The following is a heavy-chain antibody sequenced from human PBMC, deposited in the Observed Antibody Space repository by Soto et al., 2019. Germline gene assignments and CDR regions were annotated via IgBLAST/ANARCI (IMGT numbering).Heavy chain of an antibody. CDR1: GGSISSGGYS. V-gene: IGHV4-30-2*01. Sequence: QLQLQESGSGLVKPSQTLSLTCAVSGGSISSGGYSWSWIRQPPGKGLGWIGNIDRSGSTYYNPCLKSRVTISVDRAKNQFSLKLSSVTAAATAVYYCALWSLVAAVGGIDPWGQGTLVTVSS. D-gene: IGHD2-15*01. CDR3: ALWSLVAAVGGIDP. CDR2: IDRSGST. J-gene: IGHJ5*02.